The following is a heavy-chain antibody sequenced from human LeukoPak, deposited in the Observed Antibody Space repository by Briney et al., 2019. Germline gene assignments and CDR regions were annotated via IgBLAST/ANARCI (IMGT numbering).Heavy chain of an antibody. CDR2: ISHSGSI. J-gene: IGHJ4*02. D-gene: IGHD6-19*01. CDR3: ARAVAATSGRFSLGY. CDR1: GDSLSNSNW. V-gene: IGHV4-4*02. Sequence: PSETLSLTCDVSGDSLSNSNWWSWVRQPPGKGLEWVGEISHSGSINYNPSLKSRVIISMDKSKNHFSLKLSSITAADTAVYYCARAVAATSGRFSLGYWGQGTLVTVSS.